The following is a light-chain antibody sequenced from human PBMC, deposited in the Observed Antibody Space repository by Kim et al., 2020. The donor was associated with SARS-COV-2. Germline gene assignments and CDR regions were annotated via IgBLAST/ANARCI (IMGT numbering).Light chain of an antibody. Sequence: SYELTQPPSVSVSPGQTASISCSGDKLGDKYAFWYQQKPGQSSVLVIYQHTKRPSGIPGRFSGSSSGNTATLTISETQATDEADYYCQAWDSGTAIFGGG. CDR1: KLGDKY. V-gene: IGLV3-1*01. CDR3: QAWDSGTAI. J-gene: IGLJ2*01. CDR2: QHT.